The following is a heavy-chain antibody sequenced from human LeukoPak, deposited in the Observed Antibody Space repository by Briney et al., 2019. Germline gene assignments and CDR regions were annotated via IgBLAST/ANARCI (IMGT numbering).Heavy chain of an antibody. D-gene: IGHD6-6*01. J-gene: IGHJ6*03. CDR1: GITFSNYW. V-gene: IGHV3-74*01. CDR2: ISSDGSST. Sequence: GGSLRLSCAASGITFSNYWMHWVRQAPGKGLVWVSRISSDGSSTNYADSVKGRFTISRDNAKNSLYLQMNSLRAEDTALYYCARAVCPTIKFCDSSYFMDVWGKGTTVNVS. CDR3: ARAVCPTIKFCDSSYFMDV.